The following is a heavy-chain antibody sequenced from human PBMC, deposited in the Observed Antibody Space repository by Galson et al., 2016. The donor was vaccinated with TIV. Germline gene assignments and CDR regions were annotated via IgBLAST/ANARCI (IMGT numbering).Heavy chain of an antibody. Sequence: LRLSCAASGFTFSNYWMYWVRQVPGKGLVWVSRLNNDGSRTAYADSVNFRFTISRDNAKNTLFLQMNSLRADDTARYYCARGLYEEYSVGLDSWGQGTLVTVSS. D-gene: IGHD3-10*02. J-gene: IGHJ4*02. CDR1: GFTFSNYW. CDR3: ARGLYEEYSVGLDS. V-gene: IGHV3-74*01. CDR2: LNNDGSRT.